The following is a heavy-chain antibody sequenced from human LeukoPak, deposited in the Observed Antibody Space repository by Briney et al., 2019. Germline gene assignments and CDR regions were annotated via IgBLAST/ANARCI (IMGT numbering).Heavy chain of an antibody. J-gene: IGHJ4*02. V-gene: IGHV3-64*01. D-gene: IGHD1-20*01. CDR2: ISSNGGST. Sequence: GGSLRLSCADSQFTFNGSWMNWVRQAPGKGLEVVSAISSNGGSTDYANSVKGRSTISRDNSKNTLYLQMGSLRTEDMAVYYCARVSAANWNHFDYWGQGTLVTVSS. CDR1: QFTFNGSW. CDR3: ARVSAANWNHFDY.